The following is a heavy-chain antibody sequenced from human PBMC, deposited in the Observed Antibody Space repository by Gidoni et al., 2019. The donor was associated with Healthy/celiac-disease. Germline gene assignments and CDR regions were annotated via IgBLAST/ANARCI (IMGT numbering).Heavy chain of an antibody. D-gene: IGHD6-19*01. V-gene: IGHV3-23*01. CDR2: ISGSGGST. J-gene: IGHJ4*02. Sequence: EVQLLEPGGGLVQPGVSLRPSSAASGCTFSSYTMCWVRQAPGKGLEWVSCISGSGGSTYYTDSVKGRFTISRNNSKNTLYLQMNSLRAEDTAVYYCAKGFQSGWYEVFDYWGQGTLVTVSS. CDR1: GCTFSSYT. CDR3: AKGFQSGWYEVFDY.